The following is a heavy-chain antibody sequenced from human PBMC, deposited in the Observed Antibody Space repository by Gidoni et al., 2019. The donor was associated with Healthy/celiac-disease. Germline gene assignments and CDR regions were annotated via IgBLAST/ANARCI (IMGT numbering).Heavy chain of an antibody. Sequence: EVQLVESGGGLVQPGGSLKLSCAASGFTFSGSAMHWVRQASGKGLEWVGRIRSKANSYATAYAASVKGRFTISRDDSKNTAYLQMNSLKTEDTAVYYCTRYYDFWSGPFDYWGQGTLVTVSS. CDR1: GFTFSGSA. J-gene: IGHJ4*02. CDR2: IRSKANSYAT. D-gene: IGHD3-3*01. CDR3: TRYYDFWSGPFDY. V-gene: IGHV3-73*02.